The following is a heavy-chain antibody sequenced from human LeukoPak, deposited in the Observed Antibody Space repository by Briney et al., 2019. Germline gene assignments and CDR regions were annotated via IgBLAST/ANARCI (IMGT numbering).Heavy chain of an antibody. Sequence: GESLKISSKGSGYSFTNYWIGWVRQMPGKGLEWMGTIYAGDSDTRYSPSFQGQVTISVDKSISTTYLQWSSLKASDTAMYYCARHLGYCSSTTCYGGYYFDYWGQGTLVTVSS. J-gene: IGHJ4*02. D-gene: IGHD2-2*01. CDR2: IYAGDSDT. V-gene: IGHV5-51*01. CDR3: ARHLGYCSSTTCYGGYYFDY. CDR1: GYSFTNYW.